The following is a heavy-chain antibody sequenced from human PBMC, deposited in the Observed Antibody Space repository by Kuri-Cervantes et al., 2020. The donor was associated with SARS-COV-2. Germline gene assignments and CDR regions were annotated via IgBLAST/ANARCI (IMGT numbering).Heavy chain of an antibody. Sequence: SETLSLTCTVSGGSISSYYWSWIRQPPGKGLEWIGYIYYSGSTNYNPSLKSRVTISVDTSKNQFSLKLSSVTAADTAVYYCARDIAILGSGYYYYGMDVWGQGTTVTVSS. CDR3: ARDIAILGSGYYYYGMDV. CDR2: IYYSGST. J-gene: IGHJ6*02. V-gene: IGHV4-59*01. CDR1: GGSISSYY. D-gene: IGHD3-3*02.